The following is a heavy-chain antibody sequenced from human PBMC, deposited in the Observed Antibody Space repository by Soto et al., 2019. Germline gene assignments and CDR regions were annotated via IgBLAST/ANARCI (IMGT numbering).Heavy chain of an antibody. Sequence: PGGSLRLSCAASGFIFSDYGMQWVRQAPGRGLEWVAAIWYDGSNKYYADSVKGRLTISRDNSKNTLYLQMNGLRAEDTAVYFCARGTVTLAGFDYWGQGTLVTVSS. J-gene: IGHJ4*02. CDR2: IWYDGSNK. V-gene: IGHV3-33*01. D-gene: IGHD4-17*01. CDR1: GFIFSDYG. CDR3: ARGTVTLAGFDY.